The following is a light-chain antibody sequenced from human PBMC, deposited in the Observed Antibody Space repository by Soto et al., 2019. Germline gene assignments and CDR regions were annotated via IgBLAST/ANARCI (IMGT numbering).Light chain of an antibody. CDR2: DAD. CDR1: QSVTSN. Sequence: DIVMTQSPPTLSVSPGDSATLSCRASQSVTSNLAWYQQKPGQPPRLLIYDADTRATGVPARFSGSGSETEFALIISSRQSEASEVYFCKQYHAWYVFGRGTKLEI. CDR3: KQYHAWYV. V-gene: IGKV3-15*01. J-gene: IGKJ2*01.